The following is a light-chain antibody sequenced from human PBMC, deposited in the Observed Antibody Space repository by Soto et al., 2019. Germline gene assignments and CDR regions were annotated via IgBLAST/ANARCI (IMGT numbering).Light chain of an antibody. Sequence: DIQMTQSPSAMSASVGDRVTITCRASQGISNYLAWFQQKPGKAPKLLIYDVSSLQSGVPSRFSGSGSGTEFTLTISSLQPDDFATYYCQHYKMYSPWTFGQGTKVAIK. CDR2: DVS. V-gene: IGKV1-17*03. CDR1: QGISNY. CDR3: QHYKMYSPWT. J-gene: IGKJ1*01.